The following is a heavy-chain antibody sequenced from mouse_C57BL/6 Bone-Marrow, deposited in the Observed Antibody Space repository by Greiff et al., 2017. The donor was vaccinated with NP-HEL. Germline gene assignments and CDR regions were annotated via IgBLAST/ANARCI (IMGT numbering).Heavy chain of an antibody. CDR1: GYTFTDYY. CDR3: AGRLRLFAY. Sequence: VQLKQSGPVLVKPGASVKMSCKASGYTFTDYYMNWVKQSHGKSLEWIGVINPYNGGTSYNQKFKGKATLTVDKSSSTAYMKLNSLTSEDSAVYYCAGRLRLFAYWGQGTLVTVSA. CDR2: INPYNGGT. J-gene: IGHJ3*01. D-gene: IGHD1-2*01. V-gene: IGHV1-19*01.